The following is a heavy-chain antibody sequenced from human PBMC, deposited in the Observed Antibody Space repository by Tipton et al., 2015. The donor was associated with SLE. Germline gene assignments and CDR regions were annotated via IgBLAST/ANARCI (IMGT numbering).Heavy chain of an antibody. CDR2: INHSGST. CDR3: ARATGSGTFTRFDP. D-gene: IGHD3-10*01. Sequence: TLSLTCAVYGGSFSGYYWSWIRQPPGKGLEWIGEINHSGSTNYNPSLKSRVTTSVDTSKNQFSLKLSSVTATDTALYYCARATGSGTFTRFDPWGQGTLVTVSS. CDR1: GGSFSGYY. V-gene: IGHV4-34*01. J-gene: IGHJ5*02.